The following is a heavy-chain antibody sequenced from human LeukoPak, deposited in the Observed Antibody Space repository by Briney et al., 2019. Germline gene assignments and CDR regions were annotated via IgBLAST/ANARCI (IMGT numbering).Heavy chain of an antibody. CDR1: GGSFSGYY. Sequence: SETLSLTCAVYGGSFSGYYWSWIRQPPGKGLEWMGEINHSGSTNYNPSLKSRVTISVDTSKNQFSLKLSSVTAADTAVYYCASQYGGSEYYFDYWGQGTLVTVSS. J-gene: IGHJ4*02. CDR3: ASQYGGSEYYFDY. D-gene: IGHD5-12*01. CDR2: INHSGST. V-gene: IGHV4-34*01.